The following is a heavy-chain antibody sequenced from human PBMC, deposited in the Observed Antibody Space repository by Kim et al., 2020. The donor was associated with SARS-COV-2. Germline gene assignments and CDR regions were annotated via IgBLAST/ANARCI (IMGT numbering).Heavy chain of an antibody. CDR1: GGTFSSYA. J-gene: IGHJ3*02. V-gene: IGHV1-69*13. Sequence: SVKVSCKASGGTFSSYAISWVRQAPGQGLEWMGGIIPIFGTANYAQKFQGRVTITADESTSTAYMELSSLRSEDTAVYYCARGPCTLYDYVWGSYRCDAFDIWGQGTMVTVSS. D-gene: IGHD3-16*02. CDR3: ARGPCTLYDYVWGSYRCDAFDI. CDR2: IIPIFGTA.